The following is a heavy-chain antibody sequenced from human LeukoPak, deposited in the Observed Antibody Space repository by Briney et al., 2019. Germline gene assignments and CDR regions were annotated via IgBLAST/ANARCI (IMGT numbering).Heavy chain of an antibody. D-gene: IGHD6-19*01. V-gene: IGHV4-4*07. CDR3: ARDAVPPSSGGCLDI. J-gene: IGHJ3*02. CDR1: GGSISSYY. CDR2: IYTSGST. Sequence: SETLSLTCTVSGGSISSYYWSWIRQPAGKGLEWIGRIYTSGSTNYNPSLKSRVTMSVDTSKNQFSLKLNSVTAADTAVYYCARDAVPPSSGGCLDIWGQGTMVTVSS.